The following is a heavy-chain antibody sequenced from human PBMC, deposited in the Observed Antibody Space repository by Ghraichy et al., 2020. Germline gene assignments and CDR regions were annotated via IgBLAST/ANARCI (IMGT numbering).Heavy chain of an antibody. CDR1: GGSISSSSYY. V-gene: IGHV4-39*02. CDR3: AGDRYYGSGRHDPPFDY. D-gene: IGHD3-10*01. Sequence: SQTLSLTCTVSGGSISSSSYYWGWIRQPPGKGLEWIGSIYYSGSTYYNPSLKSRVTISVDTSKNQFSLKLSSVTAADTAVYYCAGDRYYGSGRHDPPFDYWGQGTLVTVSS. J-gene: IGHJ4*02. CDR2: IYYSGST.